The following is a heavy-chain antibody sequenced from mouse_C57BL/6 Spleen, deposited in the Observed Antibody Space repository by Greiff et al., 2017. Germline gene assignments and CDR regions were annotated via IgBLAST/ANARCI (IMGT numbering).Heavy chain of an antibody. J-gene: IGHJ4*01. D-gene: IGHD2-10*02. CDR3: GRTGYGNYFYDMDD. CDR1: GYTFTGYW. Sequence: QVQLQQPGAELVKPGASVKLSCTASGYTFTGYWMHWVKQRPGQGLEWIGMIHPNSGSTNYNEKFKSKATLTVDKPSSTAYLQLSSLTSEDSAVYYCGRTGYGNYFYDMDDWGQGTSVTVSS. CDR2: IHPNSGST. V-gene: IGHV1-64*01.